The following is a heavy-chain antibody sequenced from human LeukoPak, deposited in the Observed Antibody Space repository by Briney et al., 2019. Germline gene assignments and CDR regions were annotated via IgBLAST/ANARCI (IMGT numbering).Heavy chain of an antibody. V-gene: IGHV3-21*04. CDR3: AKRYGSGSYYKGKSIDY. J-gene: IGHJ4*02. CDR2: ISSSSSYI. Sequence: GGTLRLSCAASGFTFSSYDMSWVRQAPGKGLEWVSFISSSSSYIYYADSVKGRFTISRDNAKNSLYLQMNSLRAEDTAVYYCAKRYGSGSYYKGKSIDYWGQGTLVTVSS. D-gene: IGHD3-10*01. CDR1: GFTFSSYD.